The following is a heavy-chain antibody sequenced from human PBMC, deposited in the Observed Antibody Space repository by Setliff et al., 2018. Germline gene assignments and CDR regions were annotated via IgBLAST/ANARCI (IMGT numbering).Heavy chain of an antibody. V-gene: IGHV4-59*01. CDR3: ARAPPNRYSGSYEYFYMDV. D-gene: IGHD1-26*01. Sequence: SETLSLTCTVSGGSIRSYYGVWSRQPPGKGLEWIGYMYYSGSTNYNPSFKSRVTISVDTSKNQFSLKLSSVTAADTAVYYCARAPPNRYSGSYEYFYMDVWGKGTTVTVSS. CDR1: GGSIRSYY. J-gene: IGHJ6*03. CDR2: MYYSGST.